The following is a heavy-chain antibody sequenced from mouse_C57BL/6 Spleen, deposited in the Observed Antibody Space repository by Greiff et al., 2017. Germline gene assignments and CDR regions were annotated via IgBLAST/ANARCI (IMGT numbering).Heavy chain of an antibody. V-gene: IGHV1-82*01. CDR1: GYAFSSSW. D-gene: IGHD1-1*01. CDR3: ARSRVYYYGSSPYYYAMDY. CDR2: IYPGDGDT. J-gene: IGHJ4*01. Sequence: QVQLQQSGPELVKPGASVKISCKASGYAFSSSWMNWVKQRPGKGLEWIGRIYPGDGDTNYNGKFKGKATLTADKSSSTAYMQLSSLTSEDSAVYFSARSRVYYYGSSPYYYAMDYWGQGTSVTVSS.